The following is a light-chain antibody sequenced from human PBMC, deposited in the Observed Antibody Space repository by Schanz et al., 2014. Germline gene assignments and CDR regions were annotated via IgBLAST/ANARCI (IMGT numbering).Light chain of an antibody. Sequence: QSVLTQPPSVSGAPGQRVTISCTGSSSNIGAGSDVHWYQQLPGTAPKLLISGNSNRPSGVPDRFSGSKSGTSASLAITGLQTEDEAHYYCQSYDTSLSGRIFGGGTKLTVL. CDR1: SSNIGAGSD. CDR2: GNS. J-gene: IGLJ2*01. V-gene: IGLV1-40*01. CDR3: QSYDTSLSGRI.